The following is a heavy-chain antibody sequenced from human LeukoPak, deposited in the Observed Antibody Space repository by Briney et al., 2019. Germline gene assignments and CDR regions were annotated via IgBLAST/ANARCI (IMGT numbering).Heavy chain of an antibody. CDR1: GGSISSYY. J-gene: IGHJ3*02. CDR2: IYYSGST. V-gene: IGHV4-59*01. Sequence: PSETLSLTCTVSGGSISSYYWSWIRQPPGKGLEWIGYIYYSGSTNYNPSLKSRVTISVDTSKNQFSLKLSSVTAADTAVYYCARIAVGPNDAFDIWGQGTMVTASS. CDR3: ARIAVGPNDAFDI. D-gene: IGHD6-19*01.